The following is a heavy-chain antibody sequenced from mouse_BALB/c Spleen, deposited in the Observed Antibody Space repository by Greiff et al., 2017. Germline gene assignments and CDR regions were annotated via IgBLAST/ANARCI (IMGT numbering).Heavy chain of an antibody. J-gene: IGHJ4*01. V-gene: IGHV5-17*02. Sequence: EVQLVESGGGLVQPGGSRKLSCAASGFTFSSFGMHWVRQAPEKGLEWVAYISSGSSTIYYADTVKGRFTISRDNPKNTLFLQMTSLRSEDTAMYYCASTVRYAMDYWGQGTSVTVSS. D-gene: IGHD1-1*01. CDR3: ASTVRYAMDY. CDR1: GFTFSSFG. CDR2: ISSGSSTI.